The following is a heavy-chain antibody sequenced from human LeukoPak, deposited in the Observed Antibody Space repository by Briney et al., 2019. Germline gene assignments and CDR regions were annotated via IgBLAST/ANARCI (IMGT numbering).Heavy chain of an antibody. V-gene: IGHV1-8*01. CDR2: MNPNSGNT. CDR1: GYTFTSYD. CDR3: ARRKGYCSSTSCYMTVWFDP. D-gene: IGHD2-2*01. Sequence: ASVKVPCKASGYTFTSYDINWVRQATGQGLEWMGWMNPNSGNTGYAQKFQGRVTMTRNTSISTAYMELSSLRSEDTAVYYCARRKGYCSSTSCYMTVWFDPWGQGTLVTVSS. J-gene: IGHJ5*02.